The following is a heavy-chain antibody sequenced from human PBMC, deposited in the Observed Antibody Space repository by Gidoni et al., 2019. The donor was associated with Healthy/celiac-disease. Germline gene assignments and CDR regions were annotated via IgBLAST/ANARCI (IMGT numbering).Heavy chain of an antibody. CDR2: INHSGST. CDR3: ARGRYYYDSSGYYNRDYYYYYMDV. V-gene: IGHV4-34*01. CDR1: GGSFSGYY. D-gene: IGHD3-22*01. Sequence: QVQLQQWGAGLLKPSETLSLTCAAYGGSFSGYYWSWIRQPPGKGLEWIGEINHSGSTNYNPSLKSRVTISVDTSKNQFSLKLSSVTAADTAVYYCARGRYYYDSSGYYNRDYYYYYMDVWGKGTTVTVSS. J-gene: IGHJ6*03.